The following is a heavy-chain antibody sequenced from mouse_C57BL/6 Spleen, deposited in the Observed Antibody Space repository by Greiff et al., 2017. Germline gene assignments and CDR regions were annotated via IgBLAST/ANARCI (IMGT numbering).Heavy chain of an antibody. D-gene: IGHD2-4*01. CDR2: ISNLAYSI. J-gene: IGHJ3*01. Sequence: EVQVVESGGGLVQPGGSLKLSCAASGFTFSDYGMAWVRQAPRKGPEWVAFISNLAYSIYYADTVTGRFTISRENAKNTLYLEMSSLRSEDTAMYYCARQDDYDGFAYWGQGTLVTVSA. V-gene: IGHV5-15*01. CDR3: ARQDDYDGFAY. CDR1: GFTFSDYG.